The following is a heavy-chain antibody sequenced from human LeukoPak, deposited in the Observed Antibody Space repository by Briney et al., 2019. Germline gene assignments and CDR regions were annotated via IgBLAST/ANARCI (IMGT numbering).Heavy chain of an antibody. J-gene: IGHJ6*03. CDR2: INHSGST. V-gene: IGHV4-34*01. CDR1: GFTFSSYA. Sequence: GSLRLSCAASGFTFSSYAMSWVRQPPGKGLEWIGEINHSGSTNYNPSLKSRVTISVDTSKNQFSLKLSSVTAADTAVYYCARENRFDSSGYNYYYYYYYMDVWGKGTTVTVSS. D-gene: IGHD3-22*01. CDR3: ARENRFDSSGYNYYYYYYYMDV.